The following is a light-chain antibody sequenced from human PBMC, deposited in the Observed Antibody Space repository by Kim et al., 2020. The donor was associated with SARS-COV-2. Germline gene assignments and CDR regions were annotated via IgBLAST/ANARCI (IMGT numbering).Light chain of an antibody. CDR1: QSVSTN. J-gene: IGKJ2*01. CDR2: GAS. Sequence: EIVMTQSPSTLSVSPGERATLSCTASQSVSTNLAWYQHKPGQPPRLLIYGASTRATGVPARFSGSGSGTDFTLTVSNLQSEDFAVYFCHQYNDWPPGDTFGQGPKLEI. CDR3: HQYNDWPPGDT. V-gene: IGKV3-15*01.